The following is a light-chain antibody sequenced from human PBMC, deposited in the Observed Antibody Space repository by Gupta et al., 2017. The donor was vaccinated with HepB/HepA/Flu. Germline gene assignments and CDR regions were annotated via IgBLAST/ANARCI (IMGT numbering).Light chain of an antibody. CDR2: AAS. J-gene: IGKJ1*01. Sequence: DIQMTQSPSSLSASVGDRVTITCRASQSISSYLNWYQKKPGKAPKLLIYAASSLQRGVPSRFSGSGDGTDVTLTISSRQPEDFATYYCQQMHSTHPGRTFGQGTKVEIK. CDR1: QSISSY. CDR3: QQMHSTHPGRT. V-gene: IGKV1-39*01.